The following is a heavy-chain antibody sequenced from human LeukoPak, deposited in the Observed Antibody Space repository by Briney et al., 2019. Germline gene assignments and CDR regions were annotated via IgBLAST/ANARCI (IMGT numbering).Heavy chain of an antibody. V-gene: IGHV1-18*01. CDR3: ARTTVTTSDDAFDI. CDR1: GGTFSSYA. CDR2: ISAYNGNT. Sequence: ASVKVSCKASGGTFSSYAISWVRQAPGQGLEWMGWISAYNGNTNYAQKLQGRVTMTTDTSMSTAYMELRSLRSDDTAVYYCARTTVTTSDDAFDIWGQGTMVTVSS. D-gene: IGHD4-17*01. J-gene: IGHJ3*02.